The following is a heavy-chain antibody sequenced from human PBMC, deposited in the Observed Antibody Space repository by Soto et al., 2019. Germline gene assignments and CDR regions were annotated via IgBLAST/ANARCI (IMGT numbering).Heavy chain of an antibody. V-gene: IGHV3-43*01. Sequence: GRSLRLSCVASGFTFSSYNMNWVRQAPGKGLEWVSYISRDGGSTYYADSVKGRFTISRDNSKNSLYLQMNSLRTEDTALYYCAKALPYYYDSSGPYYYYGMDVWGQGTTVTVSS. CDR1: GFTFSSYN. CDR3: AKALPYYYDSSGPYYYYGMDV. CDR2: ISRDGGST. D-gene: IGHD3-22*01. J-gene: IGHJ6*02.